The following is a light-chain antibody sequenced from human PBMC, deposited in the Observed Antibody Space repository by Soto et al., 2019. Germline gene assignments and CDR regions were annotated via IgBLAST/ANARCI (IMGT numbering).Light chain of an antibody. Sequence: EIVMTQSPATLSVSPGERATLSCRASQSVSSNLAWYQQKPGQAPRLLIYGASTRATGIPARFSGSGSGTEFTLTISSLQPDDFGTYYCQEYNSYWTFGQGTKVDIK. CDR3: QEYNSYWT. CDR2: GAS. CDR1: QSVSSN. V-gene: IGKV3-15*01. J-gene: IGKJ1*01.